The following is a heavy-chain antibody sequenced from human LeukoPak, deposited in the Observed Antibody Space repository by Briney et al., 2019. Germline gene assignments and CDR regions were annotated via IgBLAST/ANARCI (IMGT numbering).Heavy chain of an antibody. CDR1: GGSLSSYY. V-gene: IGHV4-59*12. J-gene: IGHJ4*02. Sequence: PSETLSLTCTVSGGSLSSYYWSWIRQPPGKGLEWIGYIYYSGSTSYNPSLKSRVSISVDKSKNHFSLKLSSVTAADTAVFYCAREVYDSSLNWVNFDYWGQGTLVTVSS. CDR2: IYYSGST. D-gene: IGHD3-22*01. CDR3: AREVYDSSLNWVNFDY.